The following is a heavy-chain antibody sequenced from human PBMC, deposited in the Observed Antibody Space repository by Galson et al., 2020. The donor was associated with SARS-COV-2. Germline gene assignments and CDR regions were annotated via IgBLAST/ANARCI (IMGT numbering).Heavy chain of an antibody. Sequence: ASETLSLTCTVSGGSTGSDFWIWIRQPPGKALEWIGYVRDSGSTDYKPSLKNRLTISMDTPKKRFSLRLTSVTAADTAVYFCAAGRARYCYMSGCYFPFDHWGRGMLVSVSS. CDR3: AAGRARYCYMSGCYFPFDH. J-gene: IGHJ4*02. V-gene: IGHV4-59*01. CDR2: VRDSGST. CDR1: GGSTGSDF. D-gene: IGHD2-21*02.